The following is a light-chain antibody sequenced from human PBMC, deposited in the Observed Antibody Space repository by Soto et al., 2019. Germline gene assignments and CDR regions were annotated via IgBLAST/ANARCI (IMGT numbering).Light chain of an antibody. CDR3: CSYAGSYTLV. CDR1: SSDVGAYNW. J-gene: IGLJ3*02. V-gene: IGLV2-11*01. CDR2: DVT. Sequence: QSALTQPRSVSGSPGQSVTISCAGTSSDVGAYNWVSWYQQHPGKVPKLIIYDVTSRPSGVPDRVSGSKSGNTACLTSSVLQDGYEVDYYCCSYAGSYTLVFGGGTKLTVL.